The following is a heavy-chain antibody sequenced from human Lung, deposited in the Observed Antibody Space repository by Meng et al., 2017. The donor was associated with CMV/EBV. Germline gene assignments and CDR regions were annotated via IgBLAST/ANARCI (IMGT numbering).Heavy chain of an antibody. CDR2: LSSDGRNS. D-gene: IGHD2/OR15-2a*01. CDR1: GFDVGDFG. J-gene: IGHJ4*02. Sequence: LSGAGSGFDVGDFGMAWVRQVPGKGLEWVALLSSDGRNSFYSASVKGRFAISRDNSQKTVHLQMNSLESEDTAVYYCAKRNMWHFDYWGQGTLVTVSS. CDR3: AKRNMWHFDY. V-gene: IGHV3-30*18.